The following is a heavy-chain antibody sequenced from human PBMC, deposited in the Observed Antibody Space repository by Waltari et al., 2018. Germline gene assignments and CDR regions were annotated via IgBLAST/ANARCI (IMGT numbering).Heavy chain of an antibody. D-gene: IGHD6-19*01. Sequence: QVQLVQSGGGVVQPGRSLRLSCAASGFTFSSYAMHGVRQAPGTGLEWVAVISYEGSNKYYADSVKGRFTSSRDNPKSTLLLQMGSLRADDTALYYCARDLMAVGAITREGVDDWGQGSLVTVSS. V-gene: IGHV3-30-3*01. J-gene: IGHJ1*01. CDR1: GFTFSSYA. CDR2: ISYEGSNK. CDR3: ARDLMAVGAITREGVDD.